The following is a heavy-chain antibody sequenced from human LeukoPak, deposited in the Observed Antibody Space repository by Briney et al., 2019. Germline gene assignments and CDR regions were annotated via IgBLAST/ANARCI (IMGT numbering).Heavy chain of an antibody. CDR3: ATLEGGVDTAICEN. J-gene: IGHJ4*02. V-gene: IGHV5-51*01. Sequence: GESLKISCKGSGYSFINCWIGWVRQMPGRGLEWLGIIYPGDSDTKYSPSFQGQVTISADKSISTAYLQWSSLKASDTAMYYCATLEGGVDTAICENWGQGTLVTVSS. CDR1: GYSFINCW. CDR2: IYPGDSDT. D-gene: IGHD5-18*01.